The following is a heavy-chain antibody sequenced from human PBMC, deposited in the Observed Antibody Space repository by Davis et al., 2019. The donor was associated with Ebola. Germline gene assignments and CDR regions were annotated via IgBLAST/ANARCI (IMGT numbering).Heavy chain of an antibody. CDR2: INPSGDDT. CDR1: GYTFVSHY. D-gene: IGHD3-22*01. V-gene: IGHV1-46*01. J-gene: IGHJ4*02. Sequence: ASVKVSCKASGYTFVSHYMHWVRQAPGQGLEWMGRINPSGDDTIYAQKFQGRVTMFSDTSTSTAYMELSSLRSEDTAVYYCVRASHYDRDYWGQGTLVTVSS. CDR3: VRASHYDRDY.